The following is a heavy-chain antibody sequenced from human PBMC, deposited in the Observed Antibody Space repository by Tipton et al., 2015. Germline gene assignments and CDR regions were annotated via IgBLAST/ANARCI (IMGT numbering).Heavy chain of an antibody. D-gene: IGHD3-3*01. J-gene: IGHJ4*02. Sequence: QLVQSGAEVKKPGSSVKVSCKTSGGTFSNYAFSWMRQAPGQGLEWVGGIIPFLHTANYAQKFKGKVTITADESTSTAYMELTSLRSEDTAVYYCARLSGPQAFDYWGQGTLVTVSS. CDR1: GGTFSNYA. V-gene: IGHV1-69*01. CDR2: IIPFLHTA. CDR3: ARLSGPQAFDY.